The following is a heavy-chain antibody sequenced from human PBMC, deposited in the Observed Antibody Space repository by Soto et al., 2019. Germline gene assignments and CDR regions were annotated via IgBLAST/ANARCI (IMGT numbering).Heavy chain of an antibody. Sequence: QVQLGQSGAEVKKPWASVTVSCKTSGSTFSNYGINWVRQAPGPGLEWMGWISGYNGNTNYAQTFQGRVTMTTDTSTGTVYMELTSLKSDDAAIYYCSRFIMVGGWFDPNYYHGMAVWSQATAVTATS. D-gene: IGHD6-19*01. CDR3: SRFIMVGGWFDPNYYHGMAV. CDR1: GSTFSNYG. CDR2: ISGYNGNT. J-gene: IGHJ6*02. V-gene: IGHV1-18*01.